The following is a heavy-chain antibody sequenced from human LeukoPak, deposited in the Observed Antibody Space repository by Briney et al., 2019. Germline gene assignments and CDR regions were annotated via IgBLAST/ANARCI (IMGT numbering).Heavy chain of an antibody. V-gene: IGHV1-18*01. J-gene: IGHJ6*03. Sequence: VASVKVSCKASGYTFTSYGISWVRQAPGQGLEWMGWISAYNGNTNYAQKLQGRVTMTTDTSTSTAYMELRSLRSDDTAVYYCARAGALLPRAYYYYMDVWGKGTTVTVSS. CDR1: GYTFTSYG. CDR2: ISAYNGNT. CDR3: ARAGALLPRAYYYYMDV. D-gene: IGHD3-22*01.